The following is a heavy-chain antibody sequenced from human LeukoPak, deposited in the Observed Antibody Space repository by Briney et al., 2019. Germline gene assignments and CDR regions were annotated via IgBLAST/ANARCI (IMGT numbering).Heavy chain of an antibody. D-gene: IGHD6-19*01. Sequence: SETLSLTCTVSGGSISSYYWSWIRQPPGTGLEWIGFIYYSGSTNYNPSLKSRVTISVDTSKNQFSLRLSSVTAADTAVYYCARVRIAVAGFDYWGQGTLVTVSS. J-gene: IGHJ4*02. CDR2: IYYSGST. CDR3: ARVRIAVAGFDY. CDR1: GGSISSYY. V-gene: IGHV4-59*01.